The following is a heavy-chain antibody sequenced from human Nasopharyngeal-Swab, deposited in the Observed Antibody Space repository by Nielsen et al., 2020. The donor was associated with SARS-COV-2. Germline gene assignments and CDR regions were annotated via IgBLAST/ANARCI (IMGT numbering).Heavy chain of an antibody. D-gene: IGHD2-2*02. CDR1: GFTFDDYG. J-gene: IGHJ4*02. Sequence: GESLKISCAASGFTFDDYGMSWVRQAPGKGLEWVSAISGSGGSTYYADSVKGRFTISRDNSKNTLYLQMNSLRAEDTAVYYCAKDVRPYCSSTSCYIREDYWGQGTLVTVSS. CDR2: ISGSGGST. CDR3: AKDVRPYCSSTSCYIREDY. V-gene: IGHV3-23*01.